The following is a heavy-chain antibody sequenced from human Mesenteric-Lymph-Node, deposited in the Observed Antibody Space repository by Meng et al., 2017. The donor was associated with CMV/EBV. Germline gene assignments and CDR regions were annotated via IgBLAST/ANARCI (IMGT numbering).Heavy chain of an antibody. J-gene: IGHJ4*02. Sequence: GESLKISCVASGFTFSDYWMSWVRQAPGKGLEWVANIKQDGSDRYYVDSVKGRFTMSRDNAKNSLYLQMNSLRAEDTALYYCARGVGGPGFDYWGQGTLVTVSS. D-gene: IGHD1-26*01. CDR2: IKQDGSDR. CDR1: GFTFSDYW. CDR3: ARGVGGPGFDY. V-gene: IGHV3-7*03.